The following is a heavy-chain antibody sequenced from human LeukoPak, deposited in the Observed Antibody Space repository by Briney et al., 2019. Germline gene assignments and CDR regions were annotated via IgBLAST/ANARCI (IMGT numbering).Heavy chain of an antibody. CDR2: IYYSGST. J-gene: IGHJ4*02. CDR3: ARGSPYDSSGNFDY. CDR1: GGSISSYY. V-gene: IGHV4-59*01. Sequence: PSETLSLTCTVSGGSISSYYWSWIRQPPGKGLEGIGYIYYSGSTNYNPSLKSRVTISVDTSKNQFSLKLSSVTAADTAVYYCARGSPYDSSGNFDYWGQGTLVTVSS. D-gene: IGHD3-22*01.